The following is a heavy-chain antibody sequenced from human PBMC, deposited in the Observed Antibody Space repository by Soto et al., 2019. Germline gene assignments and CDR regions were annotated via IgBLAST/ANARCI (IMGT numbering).Heavy chain of an antibody. Sequence: SVKVSCKASGGTFSSYAISWVRQAPGQGLEWMGGIIPIFGTANYAQKFQGRVTITADESTSTAYMELSSLRSEDTAVYYCVMSNYYDSSGPPSVWGQGTLVTVSS. CDR2: IIPIFGTA. CDR3: VMSNYYDSSGPPSV. CDR1: GGTFSSYA. V-gene: IGHV1-69*13. J-gene: IGHJ4*02. D-gene: IGHD3-22*01.